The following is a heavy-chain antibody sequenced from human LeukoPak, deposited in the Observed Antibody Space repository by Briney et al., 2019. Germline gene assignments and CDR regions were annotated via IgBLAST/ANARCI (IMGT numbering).Heavy chain of an antibody. CDR1: GFTVSSNY. D-gene: IGHD4-17*01. CDR2: IYSGGST. CDR3: ARVDYGDYGFDY. J-gene: IGHJ4*02. Sequence: GGSLGLSCAASGFTVSSNYMSWVRQAPGKGLEWVSVIYSGGSTYYADSVKGRFTISRDNSENTLYLQMNSLRAEDTAVYYCARVDYGDYGFDYWGQGTLVTVSS. V-gene: IGHV3-66*01.